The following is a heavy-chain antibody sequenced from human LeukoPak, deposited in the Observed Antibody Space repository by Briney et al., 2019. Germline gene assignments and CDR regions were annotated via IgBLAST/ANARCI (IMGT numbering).Heavy chain of an antibody. D-gene: IGHD2-21*01. Sequence: SETLSLTCTVSGASINNFNYYWGWVRQPPGKGLEWIGSINYSGATYYNASLKSRVTISVDTSENQLSLQVNSVTAAGTAVYYXXXXXGTEVAIPPLLXHWGQGTLVTVSS. V-gene: IGHV4-39*01. J-gene: IGHJ4*02. CDR3: XXXXGTEVAIPPLLXH. CDR2: INYSGAT. CDR1: GASINNFNYY.